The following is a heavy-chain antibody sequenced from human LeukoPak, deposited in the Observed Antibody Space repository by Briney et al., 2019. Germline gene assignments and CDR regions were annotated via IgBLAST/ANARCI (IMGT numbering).Heavy chain of an antibody. CDR2: IVPMFGAT. CDR3: AREVPEYYNSSGNSAFDP. J-gene: IGHJ5*02. V-gene: IGHV1-69*06. D-gene: IGHD3-22*01. Sequence: SVKVSCKASGGTFSSYAVSCVRQARGQGLEWMGRIVPMFGATSYAQNFQGRVTITADKSTSTAYMELSSLRSEDTAVYYCAREVPEYYNSSGNSAFDPWGLGTLVTVSS. CDR1: GGTFSSYA.